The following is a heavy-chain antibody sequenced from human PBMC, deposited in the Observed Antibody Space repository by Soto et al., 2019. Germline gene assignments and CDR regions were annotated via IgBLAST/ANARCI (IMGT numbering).Heavy chain of an antibody. V-gene: IGHV2-5*02. CDR3: AHRLRGYSYGSQYYFDY. CDR1: GFSLSTSGVG. D-gene: IGHD5-18*01. Sequence: QITLKESGPTLVKPTQTLTLTCTFSGFSLSTSGVGVGWIRQPPGKALEWLALIYWDDDKRYSPSLKSRLTITKDTSQNQVVLTMTNIDPVDTATYYCAHRLRGYSYGSQYYFDYWGQGTLVTVSS. J-gene: IGHJ4*02. CDR2: IYWDDDK.